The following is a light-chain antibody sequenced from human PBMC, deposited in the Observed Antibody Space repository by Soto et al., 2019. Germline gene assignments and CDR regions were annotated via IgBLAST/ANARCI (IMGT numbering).Light chain of an antibody. CDR2: GAS. V-gene: IGKV3-20*01. CDR1: QSVNKAY. CDR3: QNSGDFRWK. J-gene: IGKJ1*01. Sequence: EIVLTHSPGTLAFSPLYIATLSFSSSQSVNKAYLVWYQVKPGQAPRRLIYGASSRATGIPDRFSGRGFGTDFTLTISRLEPEDFAVYYCQNSGDFRWKFGLGTKVDIK.